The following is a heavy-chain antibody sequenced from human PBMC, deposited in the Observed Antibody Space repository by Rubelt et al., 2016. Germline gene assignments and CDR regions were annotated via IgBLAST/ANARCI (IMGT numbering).Heavy chain of an antibody. J-gene: IGHJ3*02. V-gene: IGHV3-21*04. CDR3: ARDLGSDSSSFGAFDI. CDR2: ISTSSSYI. CDR1: GFTFSSYS. Sequence: VQLVESGGGVVKPGRSLRLSCAASGFTFSSYSMTWVRQAPGKGLEWVSSISTSSSYIYYADSVKGRFTISRDNARNSPYLQMNGRRAEDTAGYYCARDLGSDSSSFGAFDIWGQGTMVTVSS. D-gene: IGHD6-13*01.